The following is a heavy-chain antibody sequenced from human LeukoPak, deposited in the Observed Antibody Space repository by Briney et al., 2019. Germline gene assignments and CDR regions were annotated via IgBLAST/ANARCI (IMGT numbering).Heavy chain of an antibody. Sequence: GGSLRLSCSASGFSFSDYSMHWVRQAPGKGLQYVSAISPNGGSAYYADSVKGRFTISRDNSKNALYLQMSSLRDEDTAVYYCAKIAPGPDYGSGSYYNEADYWGQGTLVTVSS. CDR3: AKIAPGPDYGSGSYYNEADY. J-gene: IGHJ4*02. CDR2: ISPNGGSA. V-gene: IGHV3-64D*09. D-gene: IGHD3-10*01. CDR1: GFSFSDYS.